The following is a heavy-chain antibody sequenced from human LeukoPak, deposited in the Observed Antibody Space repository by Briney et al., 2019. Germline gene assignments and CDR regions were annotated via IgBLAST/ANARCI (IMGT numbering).Heavy chain of an antibody. CDR1: GFAFRDFS. CDR3: AKESGKFDY. CDR2: ISGDGGTT. Sequence: GGSLRLSCAASGFAFRDFSMHWVRQAPGKGLEWVSLISGDGGTTHYGDSAKGRFTISRDNSKNSLYLQMSSLRVEDTAMYYCAKESGKFDYWGQGTLVAVSS. V-gene: IGHV3-43*02. J-gene: IGHJ4*02.